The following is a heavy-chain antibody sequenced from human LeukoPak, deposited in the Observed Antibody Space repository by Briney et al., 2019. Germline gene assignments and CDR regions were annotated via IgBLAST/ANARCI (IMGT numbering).Heavy chain of an antibody. CDR2: ISYSLSTI. CDR1: GFTFSSCN. V-gene: IGHV3-48*04. D-gene: IGHD6-13*01. Sequence: GGSLRLSCAASGFTFSSCNMNWVRQAPGKGLEWVSYISYSLSTIYYADSVKGRFTISRDNAKNSLYLQMNSLRAEDTAVYYCARDPPPTSIAAAGSALDIWGQGTMVTVSS. CDR3: ARDPPPTSIAAAGSALDI. J-gene: IGHJ3*02.